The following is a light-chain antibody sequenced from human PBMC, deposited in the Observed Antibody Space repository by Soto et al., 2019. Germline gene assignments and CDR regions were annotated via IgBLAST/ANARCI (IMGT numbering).Light chain of an antibody. Sequence: DIQMTQSPSSLSASVGDRVTISCRASQGIIDDLAWYQQKPGKPPKLLIYAASTLQSGVPSRFSGSGSATDFTLTISGLQPEDVATYFCQQYNSAPQPFGPGTKVEIK. CDR1: QGIIDD. V-gene: IGKV1-27*01. CDR3: QQYNSAPQP. CDR2: AAS. J-gene: IGKJ1*01.